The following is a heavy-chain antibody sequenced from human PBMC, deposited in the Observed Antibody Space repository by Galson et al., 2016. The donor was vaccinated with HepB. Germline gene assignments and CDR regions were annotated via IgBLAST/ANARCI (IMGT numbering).Heavy chain of an antibody. D-gene: IGHD1-26*01. Sequence: SETLSLTCVVSGDSISNDIWWNWVRQPPGKGLEWIGEIFHSGNANYNPSLKSRVTISADKSKNQLSLTLRSVTAADTAIYYCVRGGTYYLSFWGQGTLVTVSS. V-gene: IGHV4/OR15-8*01. CDR2: IFHSGNA. J-gene: IGHJ4*02. CDR3: VRGGTYYLSF. CDR1: GDSISNDIW.